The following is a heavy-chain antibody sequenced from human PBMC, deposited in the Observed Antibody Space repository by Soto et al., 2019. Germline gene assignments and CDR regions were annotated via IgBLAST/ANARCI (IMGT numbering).Heavy chain of an antibody. CDR1: VYTFTSND. V-gene: IGHV1-8*01. CDR3: ARRPRCGHRGYICRMPDVLDF. CDR2: MNPNSGNT. Sequence: GASVKVSCKASVYTFTSNDMKWVRQATGQGLEWMGWMNPNSGNTGYAQKFQGRVTMTRNTSISTAYMELSSLRSEDTAVYYCARRPRCGHRGYICRMPDVLDFWAKGTMVPVPP. J-gene: IGHJ3*01. D-gene: IGHD5-12*01.